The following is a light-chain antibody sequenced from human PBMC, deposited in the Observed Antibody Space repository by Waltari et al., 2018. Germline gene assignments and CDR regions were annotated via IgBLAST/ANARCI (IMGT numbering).Light chain of an antibody. J-gene: IGKJ2*01. CDR2: DVS. Sequence: ESVLTQSPATLSLSPGERATLSCRARQSVRNLLAWYQQKPGQAPRLLIYDVSNRATGIPARFSGSGSGTDFTLTISSLEPEDYAVYDCTQRSSWPLTIGQGTKLEIK. CDR3: TQRSSWPLT. CDR1: QSVRNL. V-gene: IGKV3-11*01.